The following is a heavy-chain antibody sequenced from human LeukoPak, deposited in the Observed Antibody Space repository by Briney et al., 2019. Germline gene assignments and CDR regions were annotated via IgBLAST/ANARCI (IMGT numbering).Heavy chain of an antibody. CDR3: ARDRYSGYDGFGAFDI. V-gene: IGHV4-59*01. J-gene: IGHJ3*02. Sequence: SETLSLTCTVSGGSISNYYWSWIRQPPGKGLEWIGFIYYRGSTNYNPSLESRVTISVDTSKNRFSLKLSSVTAADTAVYYCARDRYSGYDGFGAFDIWGQGTMVTVSS. CDR2: IYYRGST. CDR1: GGSISNYY. D-gene: IGHD5-12*01.